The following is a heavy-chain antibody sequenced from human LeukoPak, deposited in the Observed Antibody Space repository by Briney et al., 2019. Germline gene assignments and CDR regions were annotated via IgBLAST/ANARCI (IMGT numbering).Heavy chain of an antibody. D-gene: IGHD6-19*01. J-gene: IGHJ4*02. CDR2: IYYSGST. CDR1: GGSISSYY. V-gene: IGHV4-59*12. Sequence: SETLSLTCAVSGGSISSYYWSWIRQPPGKGLEWIGYIYYSGSTNYNPSLKSRVTISVDTSKNQFSLKLSSVTAADTAVYYCARRPIAVAGGFIDYWGQGTLVTVSS. CDR3: ARRPIAVAGGFIDY.